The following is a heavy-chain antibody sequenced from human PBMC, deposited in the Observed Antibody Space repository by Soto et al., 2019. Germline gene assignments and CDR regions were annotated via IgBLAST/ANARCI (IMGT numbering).Heavy chain of an antibody. CDR2: IKSKTDGGTT. D-gene: IGHD3-22*01. CDR1: GFTFSNAW. J-gene: IGHJ3*02. Sequence: GGSLRLSCAASGFTFSNAWMSWVRQAPGKGLEWVGRIKSKTDGGTTDYAAPVKGRFTISRDDSKNTLYLQMNSLKTEGTAVYYCTTGVITMIVVVKDAFDIWGQGTMVTVSS. V-gene: IGHV3-15*01. CDR3: TTGVITMIVVVKDAFDI.